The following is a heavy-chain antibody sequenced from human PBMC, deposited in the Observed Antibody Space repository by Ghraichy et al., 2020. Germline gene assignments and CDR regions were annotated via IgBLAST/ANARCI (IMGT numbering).Heavy chain of an antibody. Sequence: SETLSLTCTVSGGSISSYYWSWIRQPPGKGLEWIGYIYYSGSTNYNPSLKSRVTISVDTSKNQFSLKLSSVTAADTAVYYCARLYSYGYLVDYWGQGTLVTVSS. CDR2: IYYSGST. V-gene: IGHV4-59*08. D-gene: IGHD5-18*01. CDR1: GGSISSYY. CDR3: ARLYSYGYLVDY. J-gene: IGHJ4*02.